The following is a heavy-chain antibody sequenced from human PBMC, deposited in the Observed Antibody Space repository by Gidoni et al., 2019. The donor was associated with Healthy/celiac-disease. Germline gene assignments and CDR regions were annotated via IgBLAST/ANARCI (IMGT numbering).Heavy chain of an antibody. V-gene: IGHV3-11*01. Sequence: QVQLVESGGGLVKPGGSLRLSCAASGFTFSDYYMSWIRQAPGKGLEWVSYISSSGSTIYYADSVKGRFTISRDNAKNSLYLQMNSLRAEDTAVYYCARWGPYCSSTSCYNPSWGAFDIWGQGTMVTVSS. CDR2: ISSSGSTI. J-gene: IGHJ3*02. D-gene: IGHD2-2*02. CDR1: GFTFSDYY. CDR3: ARWGPYCSSTSCYNPSWGAFDI.